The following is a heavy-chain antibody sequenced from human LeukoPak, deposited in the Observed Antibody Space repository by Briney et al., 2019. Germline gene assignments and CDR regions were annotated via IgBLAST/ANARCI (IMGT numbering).Heavy chain of an antibody. Sequence: GASVKVSCKASNYTFTTYGISWVRQAPGQALEWMGWVSAYNGNTNSAQKLQDRVTMTTDTSTSTAYMELRSLRFDDTAVYYCARVYSGWSPDYWGQGTLVTVSS. CDR3: ARVYSGWSPDY. CDR2: VSAYNGNT. V-gene: IGHV1-18*01. D-gene: IGHD2-21*01. J-gene: IGHJ4*02. CDR1: NYTFTTYG.